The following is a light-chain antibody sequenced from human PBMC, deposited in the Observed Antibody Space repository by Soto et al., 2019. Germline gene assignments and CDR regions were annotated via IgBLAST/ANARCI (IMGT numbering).Light chain of an antibody. CDR2: GAS. J-gene: IGKJ5*01. V-gene: IGKV3-20*01. Sequence: EIVLTQSPDTLSLSPGERATLSCSASESVTSSHLAWYQQKRGQAPRLLIYGASSRATDIPDRFSGSWSGTDFTLTISRLEPEDFAVYYCQHYGSSRNTFGQGTRLEIK. CDR1: ESVTSSH. CDR3: QHYGSSRNT.